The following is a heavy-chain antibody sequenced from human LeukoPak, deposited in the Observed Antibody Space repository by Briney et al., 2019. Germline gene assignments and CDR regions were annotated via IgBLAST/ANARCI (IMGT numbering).Heavy chain of an antibody. V-gene: IGHV4-39*01. D-gene: IGHD4-23*01. J-gene: IGHJ5*02. Sequence: PSETLSLTCTVSGGSISSSSYYWGWIRQPPGKGLEWIGSISYSGSTYYNPSLKSRLTKSVDTSRNQFSLKLSSVTAADTAVYYCARGYGGNSWFDPWGQGTLVTVSS. CDR2: ISYSGST. CDR1: GGSISSSSYY. CDR3: ARGYGGNSWFDP.